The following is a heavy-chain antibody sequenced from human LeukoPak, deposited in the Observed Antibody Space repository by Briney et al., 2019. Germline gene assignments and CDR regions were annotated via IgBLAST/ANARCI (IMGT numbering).Heavy chain of an antibody. CDR2: INHSGST. CDR3: ARSRPLISPYYDY. CDR1: GGSFSGYY. J-gene: IGHJ4*02. V-gene: IGHV4-34*01. Sequence: SETLSLTCAVYGGSFSGYYWSWIRQPPGKGLEWIGEINHSGSTNYNPSLKSRVTISVDTSKNQFSLKLSSVTAADTAVYYCARSRPLISPYYDYWGQGTLVTVSS. D-gene: IGHD2-21*01.